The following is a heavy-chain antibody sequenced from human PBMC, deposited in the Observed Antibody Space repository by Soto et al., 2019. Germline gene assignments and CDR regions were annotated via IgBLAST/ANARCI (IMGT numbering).Heavy chain of an antibody. CDR3: ARTYSSSWYGYFDL. Sequence: QVQLVQSGAEVKKPGASVKVSCKASGYTFTSYAIHWVRQAPGQRLEWMGWINAGNGNTKYSQKFQGRVTITRDTSASTAYMELSSLGSEDTTVYYCARTYSSSWYGYFDLWGRGTLVTVSS. CDR1: GYTFTSYA. J-gene: IGHJ2*01. D-gene: IGHD6-13*01. V-gene: IGHV1-3*01. CDR2: INAGNGNT.